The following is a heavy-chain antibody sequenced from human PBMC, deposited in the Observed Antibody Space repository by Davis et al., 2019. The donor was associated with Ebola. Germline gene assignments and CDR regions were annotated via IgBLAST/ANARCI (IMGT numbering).Heavy chain of an antibody. Sequence: AASVKVSCKTSGYTFSIYGLSWVRQAPGQGLEWMGWMNPNSGNSDYAQKLQGRVTMTTDTSTSTAYMELRSLRSDDTAVYYCARLGPSPYDFWSGYRVFYYYGMDVWGKGTTVTVSS. CDR3: ARLGPSPYDFWSGYRVFYYYGMDV. V-gene: IGHV1-18*01. CDR1: GYTFSIYG. CDR2: MNPNSGNS. D-gene: IGHD3-3*01. J-gene: IGHJ6*04.